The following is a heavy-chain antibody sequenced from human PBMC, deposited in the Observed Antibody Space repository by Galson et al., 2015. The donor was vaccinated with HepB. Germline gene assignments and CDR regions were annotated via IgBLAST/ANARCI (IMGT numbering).Heavy chain of an antibody. CDR2: IYYSGST. J-gene: IGHJ2*01. CDR1: GGSISSGGYY. D-gene: IGHD6-13*01. Sequence: QVQLQESGPGLVKPSETLSLTCPVSGGSISSGGYYWSWIRQLPGKGLEWIGYIYYSGSTYYNPSLKSRVTISVDTSKNQFSLKLSSVTAADTAVYYCAREPYSSSWCHWYFDLWGRGTLVTVSS. V-gene: IGHV4-31*03. CDR3: AREPYSSSWCHWYFDL.